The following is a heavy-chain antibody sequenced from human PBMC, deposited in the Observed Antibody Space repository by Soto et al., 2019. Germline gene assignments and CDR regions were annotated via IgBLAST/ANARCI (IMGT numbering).Heavy chain of an antibody. D-gene: IGHD3-9*01. CDR2: IIPIFGTA. CDR1: GGTFSSYA. Sequence: QVQLVQSGAEVKKPGSSVKVSCKASGGTFSSYAISWVRQAPGQGLEWMGGIIPIFGTANYAQKFRGRVTITADESTSTADMELSSLRSEDTAVYYCARAQKFDWPAPYYFDYWGQGTLVTVSS. V-gene: IGHV1-69*01. J-gene: IGHJ4*02. CDR3: ARAQKFDWPAPYYFDY.